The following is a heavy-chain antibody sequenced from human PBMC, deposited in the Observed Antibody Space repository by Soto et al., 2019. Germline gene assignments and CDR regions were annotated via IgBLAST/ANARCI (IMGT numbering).Heavy chain of an antibody. V-gene: IGHV3-30*18. D-gene: IGHD6-13*01. CDR2: ISHDGAFK. CDR1: GFSFSSYG. CDR3: AKDYGPKAPYPYSNTHTDF. Sequence: QRHLVESGGGVVQPGRSLRLSCAASGFSFSSYGTHWIRQAPGKGLEWVAVISHDGAFKDYADSVKGRFTISRDNSENTLFLEMNSLRPSDTAVYYCAKDYGPKAPYPYSNTHTDFWGQGTRVTVSS. J-gene: IGHJ4*02.